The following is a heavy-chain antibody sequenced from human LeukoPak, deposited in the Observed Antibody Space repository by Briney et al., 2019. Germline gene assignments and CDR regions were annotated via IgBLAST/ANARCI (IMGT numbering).Heavy chain of an antibody. J-gene: IGHJ5*02. CDR1: GGSFSGYY. Sequence: PSETLSLTCAVYGGSFSGYYWSWIRQPPGKGLEWIGEINHSGSTNYNPSLKSRVTISVDTSKNQFSLKLSSVTAADTAVYYCARVVGATSWFDPWGQGTLVTVSS. CDR3: ARVVGATSWFDP. CDR2: INHSGST. D-gene: IGHD1-26*01. V-gene: IGHV4-34*01.